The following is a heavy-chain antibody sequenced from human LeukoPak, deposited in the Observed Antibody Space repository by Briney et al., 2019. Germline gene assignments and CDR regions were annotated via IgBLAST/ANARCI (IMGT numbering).Heavy chain of an antibody. J-gene: IGHJ4*02. D-gene: IGHD6-13*01. CDR1: GGSFSGYY. CDR3: ARRSPPSIAAAGPPYYFDY. Sequence: SETLSLTCAVYGGSFSGYYWSWIRQPPGKGLEWIGSIYYSGSTYYNPSLKSRVTISVDTSKNQFSLKLSSVTAADTAVYYCARRSPPSIAAAGPPYYFDYWGQGTLVTVSS. CDR2: IYYSGST. V-gene: IGHV4-34*01.